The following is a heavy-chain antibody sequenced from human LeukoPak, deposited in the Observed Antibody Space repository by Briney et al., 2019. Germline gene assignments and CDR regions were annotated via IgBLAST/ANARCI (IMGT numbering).Heavy chain of an antibody. Sequence: PGGSLRLSCAASGFTFSSYAMSWVRQAPGKGLEWVSAISGSGGSTYYADSVKGRFTISRDNSKNTLYLQMNSLRAEDTAVYYCANDITEPTYYYGSGSYYTLYWGQGTLVTVSS. CDR2: ISGSGGST. CDR3: ANDITEPTYYYGSGSYYTLY. D-gene: IGHD3-10*01. CDR1: GFTFSSYA. J-gene: IGHJ4*02. V-gene: IGHV3-23*01.